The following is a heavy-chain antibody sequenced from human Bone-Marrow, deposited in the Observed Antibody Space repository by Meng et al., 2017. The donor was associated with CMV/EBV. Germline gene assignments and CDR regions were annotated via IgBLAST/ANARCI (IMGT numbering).Heavy chain of an antibody. Sequence: SVKVSCKASGGTFSGYAISWVRQAPGQGLEWMGGIIPIFGTANYAQKFQGRVTITTDESTSTAYMELSSLRSEDTAVYYCARGRGSSGYFDPWGQGTLVTVSS. D-gene: IGHD3-22*01. J-gene: IGHJ5*02. CDR3: ARGRGSSGYFDP. CDR1: GGTFSGYA. V-gene: IGHV1-69*05. CDR2: IIPIFGTA.